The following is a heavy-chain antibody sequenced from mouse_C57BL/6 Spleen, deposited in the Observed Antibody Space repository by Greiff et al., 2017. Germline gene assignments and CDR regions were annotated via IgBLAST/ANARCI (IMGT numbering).Heavy chain of an antibody. J-gene: IGHJ2*01. CDR1: GFTFSSYA. V-gene: IGHV5-4*01. CDR2: ISDGGSYT. D-gene: IGHD2-3*01. CDR3: ARASYEGDY. Sequence: EVQGVESGGGLVKPGGSLKLSCAASGFTFSSYAMSWVRQTPDKRLEWVATISDGGSYTYYPDNVKGRFTISRANAKNNLYLQMSHLKSEDTAMYYCARASYEGDYWGQGTTLTVSS.